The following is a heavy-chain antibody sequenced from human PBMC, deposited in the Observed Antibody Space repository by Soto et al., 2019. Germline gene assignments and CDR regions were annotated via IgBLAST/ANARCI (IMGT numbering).Heavy chain of an antibody. J-gene: IGHJ4*02. CDR3: AKVMQPFITGTFDY. CDR2: ISYDGSNK. Sequence: QVQLVESGGGVVQPGRSLRLSCAASGFTFSSYGMHWVRQAPGKGLEWVAVISYDGSNKYYADSVKGRFTISRDNSKNTLYLQMNSLRAEDTAVYYCAKVMQPFITGTFDYWGQGTLVTVSS. V-gene: IGHV3-30*18. CDR1: GFTFSSYG. D-gene: IGHD1-7*01.